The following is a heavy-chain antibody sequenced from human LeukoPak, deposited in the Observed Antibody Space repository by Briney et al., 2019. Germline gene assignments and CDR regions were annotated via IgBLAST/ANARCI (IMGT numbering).Heavy chain of an antibody. CDR3: ASTYCSGGSCYLDY. J-gene: IGHJ4*02. Sequence: SETLSLTCAVSGGSISSGGYSWSWIRQPPGKGLEWIGYIYHSGSTYYNPSLKSRVTISVDRSKNQFSLKLSSVTAADTAVYYCASTYCSGGSCYLDYWGQGTLVTVSS. CDR1: GGSISSGGYS. CDR2: IYHSGST. D-gene: IGHD2-15*01. V-gene: IGHV4-30-2*01.